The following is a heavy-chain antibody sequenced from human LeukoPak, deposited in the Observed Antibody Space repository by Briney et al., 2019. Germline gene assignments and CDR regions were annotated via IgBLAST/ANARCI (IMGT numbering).Heavy chain of an antibody. CDR1: GGSFSGYY. V-gene: IGHV4-34*01. CDR2: INHSGST. Sequence: SETLSLTCAVYGGSFSGYYWSWIRQPPGKGLEWIGEINHSGSTNYNPSLKSRVTISVDTSKNQFSLKLSSVTAADTAVYYCAXXXXXXXXSGSYSRPFDYWGQGTLVTVSS. D-gene: IGHD3-10*01. CDR3: AXXXXXXXXSGSYSRPFDY. J-gene: IGHJ4*02.